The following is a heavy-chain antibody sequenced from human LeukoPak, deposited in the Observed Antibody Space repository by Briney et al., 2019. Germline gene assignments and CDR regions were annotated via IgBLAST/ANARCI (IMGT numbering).Heavy chain of an antibody. V-gene: IGHV3-23*01. J-gene: IGHJ4*02. CDR3: AKGGITMIVVVIQYYFDY. CDR1: GFTFSSYA. D-gene: IGHD3-22*01. Sequence: GGSLRLSCAASGFTFSSYAMSWVRQAPGKGLEWVSAIIGSCGSTYYADSVKGRFTISRDNSKNTLYLQMNSLRAEDTAVYYCAKGGITMIVVVIQYYFDYWGQGTLVTVSS. CDR2: IIGSCGST.